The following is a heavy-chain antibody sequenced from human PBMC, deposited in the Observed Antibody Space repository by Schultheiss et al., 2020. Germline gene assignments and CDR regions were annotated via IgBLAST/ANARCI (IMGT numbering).Heavy chain of an antibody. J-gene: IGHJ4*02. CDR3: ARGPPLDY. V-gene: IGHV3-7*01. CDR1: GFTFRNYW. CDR2: IKQDGSEK. Sequence: GGSLRLSCAASGFTFRNYWMTWVRQAPGKGLEWVANIKQDGSEKYYVDFVKGRFTISRDNAKNSLYLQMNSLRAEDTAVYYCARGPPLDYWGQGTLVTVSS.